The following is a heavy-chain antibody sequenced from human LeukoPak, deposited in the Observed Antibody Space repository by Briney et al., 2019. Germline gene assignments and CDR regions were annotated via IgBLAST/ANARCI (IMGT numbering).Heavy chain of an antibody. V-gene: IGHV3-23*01. CDR2: ISGSGGTT. CDR3: AKAYSTSWYHLAGS. D-gene: IGHD6-13*01. J-gene: IGHJ5*02. CDR1: GFTFGTYA. Sequence: PGGSLRLSCAASGFTFGTYAMSWVRQAPAKGLEWVSAISGSGGTTKYADSVNGRFTISRDNSKNTLYLQMNSLSADDTAVYYCAKAYSTSWYHLAGSWGQGTLVTVSS.